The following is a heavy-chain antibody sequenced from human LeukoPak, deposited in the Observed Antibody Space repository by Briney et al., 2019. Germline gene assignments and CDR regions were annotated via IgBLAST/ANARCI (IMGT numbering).Heavy chain of an antibody. V-gene: IGHV1-2*02. J-gene: IGHJ1*01. CDR2: INPNSGGT. CDR1: GYTFTGYY. Sequence: GASVKVSCKASGYTFTGYYMRWVRQAPGQGLEWMGWINPNSGGTNYAQKFQGRVTMTRDTSISTAYMELSRLRSDDTAVYYCARGRIAARPGYFQHWGQGTLVTVSS. CDR3: ARGRIAARPGYFQH. D-gene: IGHD6-6*01.